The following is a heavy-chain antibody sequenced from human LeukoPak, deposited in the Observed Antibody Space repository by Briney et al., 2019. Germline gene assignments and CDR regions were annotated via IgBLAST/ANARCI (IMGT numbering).Heavy chain of an antibody. Sequence: SXTLSLTCAVYGGSFSGYYWSWIRQPPGKGLEWIREINHSGSTNYNPSLKSRVTISVDTSKNQFSLKLSSVTAADTAVYYCAGGGFGSGYYNGYFFDYGGKDPLATVP. V-gene: IGHV4-34*01. D-gene: IGHD3-3*01. CDR1: GGSFSGYY. J-gene: IGHJ4*02. CDR2: INHSGST. CDR3: AGGGFGSGYYNGYFFDY.